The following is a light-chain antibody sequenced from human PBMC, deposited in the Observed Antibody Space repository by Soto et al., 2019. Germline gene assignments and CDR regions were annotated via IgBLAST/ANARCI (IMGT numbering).Light chain of an antibody. J-gene: IGKJ1*01. V-gene: IGKV3-11*01. Sequence: EIVLTQSPATLSSFPGDRVTRTCRASQYINTRLAWYQHRPGQAPRLLIYQTSIRAAGIPARFSASGTGTDFTLTISDVQPEDFAVYYSHQRQSWPRTFGQGTKVDI. CDR3: HQRQSWPRT. CDR1: QYINTR. CDR2: QTS.